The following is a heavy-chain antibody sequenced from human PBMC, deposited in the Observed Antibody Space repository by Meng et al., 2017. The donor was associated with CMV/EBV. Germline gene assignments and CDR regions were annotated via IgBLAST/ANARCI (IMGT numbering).Heavy chain of an antibody. CDR3: ARKYYDFWSGYYYYFDY. D-gene: IGHD3-3*01. Sequence: SETLSLTCTVSGGSISSYYWSWIRQHPGKGLEWIGSIYYSGSTYYNPSLKSRVTISVDTSKNQFSLKLSSVTAADTAVYYCARKYYDFWSGYYYYFDYWGQGTPVTVSS. V-gene: IGHV4-59*12. J-gene: IGHJ4*02. CDR1: GGSISSYY. CDR2: IYYSGST.